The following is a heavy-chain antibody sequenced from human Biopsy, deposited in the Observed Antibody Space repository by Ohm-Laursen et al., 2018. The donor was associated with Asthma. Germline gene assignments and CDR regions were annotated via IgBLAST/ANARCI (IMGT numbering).Heavy chain of an antibody. Sequence: TLSLTCAVYGGSFSGYYWSWIRQPPGKGLEWIGEINHSGSTNYNPSLKSRVTISVDRSKNQFSLKLSSVTAADTAVYYCARVKDGYNFDYWGQGTLVTVSS. V-gene: IGHV4-34*01. J-gene: IGHJ4*02. CDR2: INHSGST. CDR3: ARVKDGYNFDY. D-gene: IGHD5-24*01. CDR1: GGSFSGYY.